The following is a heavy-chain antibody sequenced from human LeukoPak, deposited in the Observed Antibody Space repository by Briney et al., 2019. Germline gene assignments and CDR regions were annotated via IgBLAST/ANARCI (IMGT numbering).Heavy chain of an antibody. Sequence: GRSLRLSCAASGFTFSSYAMHWVRQAPGKGLEWVAVISYDGSNKYYADSVKGRFTISRDNSKNTLYLQMNSLRAEDTAVYYCARDPLALVPAAILVYWGQGTLVTVSS. D-gene: IGHD2-2*02. J-gene: IGHJ4*02. V-gene: IGHV3-30-3*01. CDR2: ISYDGSNK. CDR3: ARDPLALVPAAILVY. CDR1: GFTFSSYA.